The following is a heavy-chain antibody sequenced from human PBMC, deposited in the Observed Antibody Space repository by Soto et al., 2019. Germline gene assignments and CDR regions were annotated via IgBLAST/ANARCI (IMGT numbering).Heavy chain of an antibody. D-gene: IGHD3-10*01. J-gene: IGHJ6*02. Sequence: GASVKVSCKASGYTFTGYYMHWVRQAPGQGLEWMGWINPNSGGTNYAQKFQGWVTMTRDTSISTAYMELSRLRSDDTAVYYCARDFLGGSYSLYGVYSYSGMDVWGQGTTVTVSS. CDR3: ARDFLGGSYSLYGVYSYSGMDV. CDR2: INPNSGGT. CDR1: GYTFTGYY. V-gene: IGHV1-2*04.